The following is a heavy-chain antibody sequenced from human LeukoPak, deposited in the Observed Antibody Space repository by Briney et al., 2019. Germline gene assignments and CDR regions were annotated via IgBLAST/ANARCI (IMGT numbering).Heavy chain of an antibody. CDR3: ARDLGKTFDY. D-gene: IGHD7-27*01. V-gene: IGHV4-34*01. CDR2: INHSGST. CDR1: GGSFSGYY. Sequence: PSETLSLTCAVYGGSFSGYYWSWIRQPPGKGLEWIGEINHSGSTNYNPSLESRVTISVDTSKNQFSLKLSSVTAADTAVYYCARDLGKTFDYWGQGTLVTVSS. J-gene: IGHJ4*02.